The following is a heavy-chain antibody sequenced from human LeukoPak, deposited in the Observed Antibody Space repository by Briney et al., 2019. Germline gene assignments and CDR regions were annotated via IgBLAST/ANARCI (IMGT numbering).Heavy chain of an antibody. Sequence: SGGSLRLSCAASGFTFSSYEMNWVRQAPGKGLEWVSYISSSGSTIYYADSVKGRFTISRDNAKNSLYLQMNSLRAEDTAVYYCARAGFRGSGSYYTLTDDYYYYYYMDVWGKGTTVTISS. CDR3: ARAGFRGSGSYYTLTDDYYYYYYMDV. J-gene: IGHJ6*03. CDR1: GFTFSSYE. D-gene: IGHD3-10*01. V-gene: IGHV3-48*03. CDR2: ISSSGSTI.